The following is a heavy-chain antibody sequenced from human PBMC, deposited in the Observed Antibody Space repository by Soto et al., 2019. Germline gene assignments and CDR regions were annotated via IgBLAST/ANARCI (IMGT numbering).Heavy chain of an antibody. CDR2: INPNTGGT. CDR1: GYKFTAYY. J-gene: IGHJ4*02. Sequence: ASVKVSCKASGYKFTAYYIHWVRQAPGQGLEWVGWINPNTGGTDYAQKFQGRVTMTRDTSIGTAYMELSSLRSDDTAVYYCGRDRPADYWGRGTLVTVSS. D-gene: IGHD2-2*01. CDR3: GRDRPADY. V-gene: IGHV1-2*02.